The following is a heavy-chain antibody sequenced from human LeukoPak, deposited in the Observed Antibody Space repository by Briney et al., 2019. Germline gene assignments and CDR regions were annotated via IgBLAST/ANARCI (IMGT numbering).Heavy chain of an antibody. Sequence: ASVTVSCTASGYTFSSYYMHWVRQAPGQGLEWMGILNPSGGITNYAQKFRGRVTLTRDTSTSTVYMELSNLRSEDTAVYFCARDARVTAADTASIWGQGTMVTVSS. V-gene: IGHV1-46*01. J-gene: IGHJ3*02. D-gene: IGHD6-13*01. CDR1: GYTFSSYY. CDR2: LNPSGGIT. CDR3: ARDARVTAADTASI.